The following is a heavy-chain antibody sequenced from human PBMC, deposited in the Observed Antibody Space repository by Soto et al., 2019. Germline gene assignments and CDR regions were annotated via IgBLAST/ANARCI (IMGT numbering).Heavy chain of an antibody. D-gene: IGHD3-10*01. CDR1: GFPFNKYG. V-gene: IGHV3-33*01. CDR3: VRIGSSGTDSFDY. Sequence: QVQLVESGGGVVQPGRSLRLSCVTSGFPFNKYGMHWVRQAPGKGLEWVAIIWYDGSEKYYGDSVKGRFTISRDNSRDTLFLQLDSPRVDYTVRYYGVRIGSSGTDSFDYWGQGILVTVSS. J-gene: IGHJ4*02. CDR2: IWYDGSEK.